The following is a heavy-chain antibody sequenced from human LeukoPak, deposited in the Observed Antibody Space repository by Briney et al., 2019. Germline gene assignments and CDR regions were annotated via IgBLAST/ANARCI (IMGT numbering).Heavy chain of an antibody. J-gene: IGHJ3*02. Sequence: GGSLRLSCAASGFTFSSYEMNWVRQAPGKGLEWVSYISSSNTIYYADSVKRGFTISRDNAKNSLYLQMNSLRAEDTAVYYCARQVGAAGKAFDIWGQGTMVTVSS. CDR3: ARQVGAAGKAFDI. D-gene: IGHD1-26*01. CDR2: ISSSNTI. CDR1: GFTFSSYE. V-gene: IGHV3-48*03.